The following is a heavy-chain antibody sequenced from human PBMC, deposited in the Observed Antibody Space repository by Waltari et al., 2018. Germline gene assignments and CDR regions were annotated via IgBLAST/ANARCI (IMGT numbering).Heavy chain of an antibody. J-gene: IGHJ4*02. V-gene: IGHV4-39*01. CDR1: GGSISSSSYY. D-gene: IGHD6-19*01. CDR2: IYCSGGT. CDR3: ATKRESSASGFDY. Sequence: QLQLQESGPGLVKPSETLSFTCTVSGGSISSSSYYWGGIRQPPGKGLEWIGSIYCSGGTSYNPSLKSRVTISVDTSKNQFSLKLSSVTAADTAVYYCATKRESSASGFDYWGQGTLVTVSS.